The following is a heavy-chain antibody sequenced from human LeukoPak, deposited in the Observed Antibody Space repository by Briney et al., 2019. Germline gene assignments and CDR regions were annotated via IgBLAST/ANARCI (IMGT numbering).Heavy chain of an antibody. D-gene: IGHD6-19*01. CDR1: GGCISSSSYY. CDR2: IYYSGST. CDR3: ARKGAVAGTRWFDP. J-gene: IGHJ5*02. V-gene: IGHV4-39*01. Sequence: PSETLSLTCTVSGGCISSSSYYWGWIRQPPGKGLEWIGSIYYSGSTYYNPSLKSRVTISVDTSKNQFSLKLSSVTAADTAVYYRARKGAVAGTRWFDPWGQGTLVTVSS.